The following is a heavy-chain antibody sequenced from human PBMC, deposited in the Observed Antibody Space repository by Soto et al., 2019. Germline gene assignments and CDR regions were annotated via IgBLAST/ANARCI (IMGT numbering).Heavy chain of an antibody. CDR3: ARDARLYCIDGMCYWGFDL. CDR1: GFTFSSYW. J-gene: IGHJ4*02. CDR2: IKEDGSAN. V-gene: IGHV3-7*01. Sequence: EVELVESGGGLVQPGGSLRLSSVASGFTFSSYWMSWVRQAPGKGLEWVADIKEDGSANYYVDSVKGRFTTSRDNTKNAVYLQVNSLIVEDTAVYYCARDARLYCIDGMCYWGFDLWGQGALVTVSS. D-gene: IGHD2-15*01.